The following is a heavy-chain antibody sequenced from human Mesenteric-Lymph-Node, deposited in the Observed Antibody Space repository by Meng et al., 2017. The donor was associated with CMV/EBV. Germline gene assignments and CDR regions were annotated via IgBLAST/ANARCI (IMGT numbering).Heavy chain of an antibody. V-gene: IGHV1-2*02. CDR3: ARGGVRATPWGTRDAFDL. Sequence: ASVKVSCKASGYTFTGYYMHWVRQAPGQGLEWMGWINPNSGGTNYAQKFQGRVTMTRDTSISTAYMELNRLRSDDTAVYYCARGGVRATPWGTRDAFDLWGQGTMVTVSS. CDR1: GYTFTGYY. J-gene: IGHJ3*01. D-gene: IGHD1-26*01. CDR2: INPNSGGT.